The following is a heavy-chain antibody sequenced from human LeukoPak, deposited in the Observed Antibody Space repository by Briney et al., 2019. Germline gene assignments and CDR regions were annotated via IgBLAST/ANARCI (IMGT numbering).Heavy chain of an antibody. D-gene: IGHD3/OR15-3a*01. CDR1: GFTFSDYF. Sequence: PGGSLRLSCAASGFTFSDYFMSWIRQAPGKGLEWVSYMSSSGGTIKYADSMKGRITISRDNAKNSLYLQMHSLRAEDTAVYYCARREGLGDRLGSHYGMDVWGQGTTVTVSS. V-gene: IGHV3-11*01. J-gene: IGHJ6*02. CDR3: ARREGLGDRLGSHYGMDV. CDR2: MSSSGGTI.